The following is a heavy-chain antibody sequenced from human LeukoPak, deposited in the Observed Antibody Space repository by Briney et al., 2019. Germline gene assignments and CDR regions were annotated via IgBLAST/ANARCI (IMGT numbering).Heavy chain of an antibody. J-gene: IGHJ4*02. CDR2: ISWNSGSI. CDR3: AKGLEMATIFAIDY. CDR1: GFTFDDYA. V-gene: IGHV3-9*01. Sequence: GRSLRLSCAASGFTFDDYAMHWVRQAPGKGLEWVSGISWNSGSIGYADSVKGRFTISRDNAKNSLYLQMNSLRAEDTALYYCAKGLEMATIFAIDYWGQGTLVTVSS. D-gene: IGHD5-24*01.